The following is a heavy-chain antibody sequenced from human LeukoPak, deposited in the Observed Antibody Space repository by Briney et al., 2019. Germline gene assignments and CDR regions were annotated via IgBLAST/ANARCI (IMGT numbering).Heavy chain of an antibody. V-gene: IGHV3-23*01. CDR2: INGNGAST. CDR1: VFTFNTHA. Sequence: GGSLRLSCAASVFTFNTHAMTWVRQAPGQGLEWVSGINGNGASTYYSDSVTGRFTISRDNSKNTLYLQMSSLRAEDTAVYYCAKDQGHYYLDYWGQGTLVTVSS. CDR3: AKDQGHYYLDY. J-gene: IGHJ4*02.